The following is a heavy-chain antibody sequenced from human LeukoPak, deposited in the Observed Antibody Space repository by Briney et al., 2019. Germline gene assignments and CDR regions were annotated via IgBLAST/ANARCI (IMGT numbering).Heavy chain of an antibody. Sequence: SVKVSCKASGYTFTSYAMNWVRQAPGRGLEWMGGIIPIFGTANYAQKFQGRVTITADESTSTAYMELSSLRSEDTAVYYCASGFTIFGVVNWFDPWGQGTLVTVSS. CDR2: IIPIFGTA. CDR3: ASGFTIFGVVNWFDP. CDR1: GYTFTSYA. V-gene: IGHV1-69*13. D-gene: IGHD3-3*01. J-gene: IGHJ5*02.